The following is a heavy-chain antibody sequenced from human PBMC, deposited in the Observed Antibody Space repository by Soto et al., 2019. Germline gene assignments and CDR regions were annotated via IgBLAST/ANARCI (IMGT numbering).Heavy chain of an antibody. J-gene: IGHJ6*02. CDR1: GYSFTSYW. CDR2: TDPSDSYT. V-gene: IGHV5-10-1*01. CDR3: ARQGWAYSGYDSGYYYYGMDV. D-gene: IGHD5-12*01. Sequence: GESLKISCKGSGYSFTSYWISWVRQMPGKGLEWMGRTDPSDSYTNYSPSFQGHVTISADKSISTAYLQWSSLKASDTAMYYCARQGWAYSGYDSGYYYYGMDVWGQGTTVTVSS.